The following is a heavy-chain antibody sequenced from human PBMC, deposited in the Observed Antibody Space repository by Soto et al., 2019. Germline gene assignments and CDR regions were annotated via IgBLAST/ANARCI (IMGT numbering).Heavy chain of an antibody. D-gene: IGHD5-12*01. CDR1: GYTLTELS. CDR2: FDPEDGET. CDR3: ATVKYSGYDVRQAGSNYYYYYMDV. J-gene: IGHJ6*03. Sequence: ASVKVSCKVSGYTLTELSMHWVRQAPGKGLEWMGGFDPEDGETIYAQKFQGRVTMTEDTSTDTAYMELSSLRSEDTAVYYCATVKYSGYDVRQAGSNYYYYYMDVWGKGTTVTVSS. V-gene: IGHV1-24*01.